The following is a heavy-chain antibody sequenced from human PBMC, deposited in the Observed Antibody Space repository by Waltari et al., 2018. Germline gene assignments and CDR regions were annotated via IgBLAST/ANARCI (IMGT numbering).Heavy chain of an antibody. D-gene: IGHD4-17*01. CDR3: ARTDYGDYGYYYGMDV. CDR2: IYYSGST. V-gene: IGHV4-59*08. J-gene: IGHJ6*02. CDR1: GGSISSYY. Sequence: QVLLQESGPGLVKPSETLSLTCTVSGGSISSYYWSWIRQPPGKGLEWIGYIYYSGSTNFNPSLKSRVTISVDTSKNQFSLKLSSVTAADTAVYYCARTDYGDYGYYYGMDVWGQATTVTVSS.